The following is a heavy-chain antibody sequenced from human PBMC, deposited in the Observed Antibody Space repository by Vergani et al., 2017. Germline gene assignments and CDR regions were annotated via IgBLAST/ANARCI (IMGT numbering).Heavy chain of an antibody. J-gene: IGHJ4*02. CDR2: INAGNGNT. CDR3: ARGGSSGWFVETEGDYFDY. CDR1: GYSFMSYG. D-gene: IGHD6-19*01. Sequence: QVQFVQSGAEVKKPGASVKVACKASGYSFMSYGMHWVRQAPGQRLEWMGWINAGNGNTKYSQKFQGRVTITRDTSASTVYMELRSLRSEDTAVYYCARGGSSGWFVETEGDYFDYWGQGTLVTVSS. V-gene: IGHV1-3*01.